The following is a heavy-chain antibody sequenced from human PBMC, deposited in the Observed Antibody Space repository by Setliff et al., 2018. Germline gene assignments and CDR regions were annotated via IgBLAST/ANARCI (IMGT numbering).Heavy chain of an antibody. CDR1: GGSFSGYY. V-gene: IGHV4-34*01. CDR2: INHSGST. D-gene: IGHD6-13*01. J-gene: IGHJ4*02. Sequence: SETLSLTCAVYGGSFSGYYWSWIRQPPGKGLEWIGEINHSGSTNYNPSLKSRVTISVDTSKNQFSLKLNSVTAADTAVYYCARDGSSSWYAGMDWGQGTLVTVSS. CDR3: ARDGSSSWYAGMD.